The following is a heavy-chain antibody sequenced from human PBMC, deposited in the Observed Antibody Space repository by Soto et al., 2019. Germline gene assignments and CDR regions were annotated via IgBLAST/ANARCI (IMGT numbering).Heavy chain of an antibody. V-gene: IGHV1-69*01. J-gene: IGHJ6*02. D-gene: IGHD2-2*01. CDR1: GGTFSSYA. CDR2: IIPISGTA. Sequence: QVQLVQSGAEVKKPGSSVKVSCKASGGTFSSYAISWVRQAPGQGLEWMGGIIPISGTANYAQKFQGRVTITEDASTSTAYMELSSLRSEETAVYYCARSQGSSTSLEIYYYYYYGMDVWGQGTTVTVSS. CDR3: ARSQGSSTSLEIYYYYYYGMDV.